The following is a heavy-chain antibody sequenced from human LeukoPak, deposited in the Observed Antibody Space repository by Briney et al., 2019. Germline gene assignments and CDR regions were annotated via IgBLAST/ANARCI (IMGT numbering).Heavy chain of an antibody. CDR1: GFTFSSYS. D-gene: IGHD5-24*01. Sequence: GGSLRLSCAASGFTFSSYSMNWVRQAPGKGLEWVTVISYDGSERYYADFVKGRFTISRDNSRNTLYLQMNSLRVEDTAVYYCAKRGEMATKSLDYWGQGTLVTVSS. CDR3: AKRGEMATKSLDY. V-gene: IGHV3-30*18. J-gene: IGHJ4*02. CDR2: ISYDGSER.